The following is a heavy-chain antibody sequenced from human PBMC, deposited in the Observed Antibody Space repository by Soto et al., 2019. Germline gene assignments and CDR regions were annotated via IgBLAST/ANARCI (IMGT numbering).Heavy chain of an antibody. CDR1: GGSISSYY. V-gene: IGHV4-59*08. D-gene: IGHD3-10*01. J-gene: IGHJ6*02. CDR2: VHHSWGS. CDR3: ARQGFGPLHGLVDV. Sequence: QVQLQESGPGLVKPSETLSLSCTVSGGSISSYYWSWFRQSPGKRMEWIGYVHHSWGSSYNPSLQSRVAISLAPSKSQFSLKVPSVTATDTAVYYCARQGFGPLHGLVDVWGQGTTVTVSS.